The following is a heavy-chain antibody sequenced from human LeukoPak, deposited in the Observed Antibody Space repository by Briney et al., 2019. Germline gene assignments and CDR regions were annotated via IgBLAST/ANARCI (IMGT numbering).Heavy chain of an antibody. CDR1: GGSISSSSFF. CDR2: VSYSGTT. J-gene: IGHJ4*02. D-gene: IGHD2-2*01. V-gene: IGHV4-39*01. CDR3: ARLTCSSTFCPLDY. Sequence: SETLSLTCTVSGGSISSSSFFWAWIRQPPGKGLEWIGTVSYSGTTYYSPSLKSRVTISVDTSKNQFSLRLTSVTAADTALYYCARLTCSSTFCPLDYWGQGTLVTVSS.